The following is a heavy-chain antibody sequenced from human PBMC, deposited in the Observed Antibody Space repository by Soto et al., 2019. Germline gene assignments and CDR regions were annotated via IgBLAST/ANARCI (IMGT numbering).Heavy chain of an antibody. CDR3: AREVERYSYGYGAFDI. Sequence: ASVKVSCKASGYTFTSYYMHWVRQAPGQGLEWMGIINPSGGSTSYAQKFQGRVTMTRDTSTSTVYMELSSLRSEDTAVYYCAREVERYSYGYGAFDIWGQGTMVTVSS. CDR1: GYTFTSYY. D-gene: IGHD5-18*01. V-gene: IGHV1-46*03. J-gene: IGHJ3*02. CDR2: INPSGGST.